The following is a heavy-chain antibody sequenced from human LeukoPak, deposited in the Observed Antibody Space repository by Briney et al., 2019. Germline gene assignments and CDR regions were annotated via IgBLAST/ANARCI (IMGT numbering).Heavy chain of an antibody. Sequence: PGRSLRLSCAASGFTFSSYGMHWVRQAPGKGLEWVSVIYSGGRTHYADSVKGRFTTSRDNSKNTLYLQMNSLRAEDTAVYYCARATDYWGQGTLVTVSS. CDR2: IYSGGRT. J-gene: IGHJ4*02. D-gene: IGHD4-17*01. V-gene: IGHV3-53*01. CDR3: ARATDY. CDR1: GFTFSSYG.